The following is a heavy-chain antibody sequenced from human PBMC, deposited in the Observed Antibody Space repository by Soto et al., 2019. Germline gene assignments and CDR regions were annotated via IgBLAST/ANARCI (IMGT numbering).Heavy chain of an antibody. CDR1: GGSFSGFQ. J-gene: IGHJ4*02. Sequence: SETLSLTCAVYGGSFSGFQWTWVRQPPGKGLEWIGEINDSRITEWIGEINHSGSTNFNPSLKSRVTISVDTSKHQFFLKLTSVTAAATAVYYCARAWGFNSGRYFLGYWRQGLLVTVSS. D-gene: IGHD1-26*01. V-gene: IGHV4-34*01. CDR3: ARAWGFNSGRYFLGY. CDR2: INHSGST.